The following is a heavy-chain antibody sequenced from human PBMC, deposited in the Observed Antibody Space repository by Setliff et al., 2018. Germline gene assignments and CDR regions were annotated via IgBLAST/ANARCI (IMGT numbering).Heavy chain of an antibody. CDR3: ARSRYYYDSSGYYYYFDY. D-gene: IGHD3-22*01. J-gene: IGHJ4*02. V-gene: IGHV4-34*01. Sequence: SETLSLTCAVYGGSFSGYYWSWIRQPPGKGLEWIGYIYSSGSTYYNPSLKSRVSISVDTSKNQFSLKLSSVTAADTAVYYCARSRYYYDSSGYYYYFDYWGQGTLVTVSS. CDR2: IYSSGST. CDR1: GGSFSGYY.